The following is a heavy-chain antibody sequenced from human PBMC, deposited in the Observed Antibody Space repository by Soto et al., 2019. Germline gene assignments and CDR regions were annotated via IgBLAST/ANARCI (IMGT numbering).Heavy chain of an antibody. D-gene: IGHD5-12*01. Sequence: QVLLVESGGGVVQPGGSLTLSCVGSGFTFNSHGMHWVRKAPGKGLEWVAVISYDGSNKYYEESMKGRFTISRDNSRNTVYLQLNSLRAEDTALYYCAQDRTASLAEVSWLESWGQGTLVTVSA. CDR2: ISYDGSNK. J-gene: IGHJ5*02. V-gene: IGHV3-30*18. CDR3: AQDRTASLAEVSWLES. CDR1: GFTFNSHG.